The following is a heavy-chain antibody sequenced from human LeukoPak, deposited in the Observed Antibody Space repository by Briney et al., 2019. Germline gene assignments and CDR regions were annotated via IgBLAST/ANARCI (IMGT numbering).Heavy chain of an antibody. CDR1: GGSISSSSYY. V-gene: IGHV4-39*07. D-gene: IGHD4-17*01. CDR2: IYHSGSP. J-gene: IGHJ3*02. Sequence: SETLSLTCTVSGGSISSSSYYWGWIRQPPGKGLEWIGSIYHSGSPYYNPSLKSRVTISLDTSNNQFSLRLSSVTAADTAVYYCARVMTVTRPDDAFDIWGQGTMVTVSS. CDR3: ARVMTVTRPDDAFDI.